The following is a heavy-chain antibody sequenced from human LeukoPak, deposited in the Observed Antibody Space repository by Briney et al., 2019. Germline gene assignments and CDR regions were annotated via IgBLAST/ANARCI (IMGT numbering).Heavy chain of an antibody. J-gene: IGHJ6*03. CDR3: ARGMRYYYYYMDV. CDR2: MIPIFGTA. V-gene: IGHV1-69*05. Sequence: SVKVSCKASGGTFSSYAISWVRQAPGQGLEWMGGMIPIFGTANYAQKFQGRVTIPTDESTSTAYMELSSLRSEDTAVYYCARGMRYYYYYMDVWGKGTTVTVSS. CDR1: GGTFSSYA.